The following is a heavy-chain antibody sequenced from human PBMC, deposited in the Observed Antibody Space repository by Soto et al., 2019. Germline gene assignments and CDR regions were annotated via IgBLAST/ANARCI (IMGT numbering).Heavy chain of an antibody. D-gene: IGHD3-16*02. V-gene: IGHV1-2*04. Sequence: ASVKVSCMASGYTFTGYYMHWVRQAPGQGLEWMGWINPNSGGTNYAQKFQGWVTMTRDTSISTAYMELSRLRSDDTAVYYCAREQQNQYYDYVWGSYRQYYFDYWGQGTLVTVSS. CDR3: AREQQNQYYDYVWGSYRQYYFDY. CDR2: INPNSGGT. J-gene: IGHJ4*02. CDR1: GYTFTGYY.